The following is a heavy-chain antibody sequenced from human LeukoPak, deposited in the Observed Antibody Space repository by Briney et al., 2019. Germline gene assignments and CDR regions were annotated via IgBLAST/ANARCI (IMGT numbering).Heavy chain of an antibody. CDR1: AFTFTNYA. CDR2: IPYDGTDE. J-gene: IGHJ4*02. Sequence: GGSLRLSCAASAFTFTNYAMHWVRQAPGKGLEWVAVIPYDGTDENYADSVKGRFTVSRDNSKNTLYLQMNSLRAEDTAVYYCAKDRPLRGVIIMPSGWGQGTLVTVSS. CDR3: AKDRPLRGVIIMPSG. D-gene: IGHD3-10*01. V-gene: IGHV3-30-3*01.